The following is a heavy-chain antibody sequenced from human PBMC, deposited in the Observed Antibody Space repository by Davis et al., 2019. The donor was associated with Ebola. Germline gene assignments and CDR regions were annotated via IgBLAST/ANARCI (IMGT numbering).Heavy chain of an antibody. D-gene: IGHD2-15*01. CDR1: GYTLSELS. J-gene: IGHJ5*02. V-gene: IGHV1-24*01. Sequence: ASVKVSCKVSGYTLSELSIHWVRQAPGKELEWMGGFESEDGETTYAQEFQGRVTLTEDTSTDTAYMELSSLRSEDTAVYYCTSLQEGYRSGGSHYRGRWFDPWGQGTLVTVSS. CDR3: TSLQEGYRSGGSHYRGRWFDP. CDR2: FESEDGET.